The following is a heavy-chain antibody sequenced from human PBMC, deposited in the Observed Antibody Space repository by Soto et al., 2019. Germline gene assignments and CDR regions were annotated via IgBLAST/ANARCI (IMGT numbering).Heavy chain of an antibody. CDR2: IYHGVST. Sequence: SETLSLTCAVSVYSISSGYYWGCLRQPPGKGLEWIGSIYHGVSTYYNPSLNSRVTLSIDMTNNHVSLILNSVTAADTAVYYCARVGPWVPYYYDSSPYTFENWFDPWGQGTLVTVSS. D-gene: IGHD3-22*01. V-gene: IGHV4-38-2*01. CDR1: VYSISSGYY. J-gene: IGHJ5*02. CDR3: ARVGPWVPYYYDSSPYTFENWFDP.